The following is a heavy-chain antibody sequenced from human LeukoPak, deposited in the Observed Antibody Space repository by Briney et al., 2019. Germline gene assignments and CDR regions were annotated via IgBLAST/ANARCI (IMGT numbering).Heavy chain of an antibody. CDR2: ISGSGGAGT. CDR3: VKDRGGSPFYGMDV. Sequence: GRSLRLSCAASGFTFSSYAMHWVRQAPGKGLEWVSTISGSGGAGTYYADSVKGRFTVSRDNSRNTLYLPMNSLRAEDTAVYYCVKDRGGSPFYGMDVWGQGTTVTVSS. V-gene: IGHV3-23*01. J-gene: IGHJ6*02. D-gene: IGHD1-26*01. CDR1: GFTFSSYA.